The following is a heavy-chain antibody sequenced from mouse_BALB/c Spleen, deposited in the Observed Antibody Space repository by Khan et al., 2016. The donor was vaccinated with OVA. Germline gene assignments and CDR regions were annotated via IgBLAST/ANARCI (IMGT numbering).Heavy chain of an antibody. CDR3: AKGVWSYYYAWDY. Sequence: VELVESGPGLVAPSQSLSITCTVSGFSLTDYDVSWIRQPPGKGLEWLGVIWGGGSTYYNSALKSRLSISKDNSKSQVFLKMSSLQTDDTAMYYCAKGVWSYYYAWDYWGQGTSVTVSS. V-gene: IGHV2-6-5*01. CDR2: IWGGGST. CDR1: GFSLTDYD. J-gene: IGHJ4*01.